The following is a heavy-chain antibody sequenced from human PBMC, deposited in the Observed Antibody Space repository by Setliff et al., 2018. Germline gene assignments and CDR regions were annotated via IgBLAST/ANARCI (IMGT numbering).Heavy chain of an antibody. V-gene: IGHV4-30-4*08. CDR3: ARRRGIDDY. CDR2: IYSSGST. Sequence: PSETLSLTCTGSGYSISSGDYYWSWIRQPPGKGLEWIGYIYSSGSTYYNPSLKSRVSISVDTSKNQFSLKLSSVTAADTAVYYCARRRGIDDYWGQGTLVTVSS. J-gene: IGHJ4*02. CDR1: GYSISSGDYY.